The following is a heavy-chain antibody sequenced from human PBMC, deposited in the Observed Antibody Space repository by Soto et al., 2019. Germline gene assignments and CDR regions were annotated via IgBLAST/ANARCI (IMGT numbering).Heavy chain of an antibody. D-gene: IGHD3-22*01. V-gene: IGHV1-69*01. CDR3: ARRETAYDSSGYYNAFDI. CDR2: IIPIFGTA. J-gene: IGHJ3*02. CDR1: GGTFSSYA. Sequence: QVQLVQSGAEVKKPGSSVKVSCKASGGTFSSYAISWVRQAPGQGLEWKGGIIPIFGTANYAQKFQGRVTITADESTSTAYMELSSLRSEDTAVYYCARRETAYDSSGYYNAFDIWGQGTMVTVSS.